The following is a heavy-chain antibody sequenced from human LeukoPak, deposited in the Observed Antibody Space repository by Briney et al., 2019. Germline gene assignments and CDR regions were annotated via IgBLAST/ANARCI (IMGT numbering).Heavy chain of an antibody. Sequence: GGSLRLSCAASGFTFSSYWMSWVRQAPGKGLEWVANIKKDGSEKYYVDSVKGRFTISRDNAKTSLYLQMNSLRAEDTAVYYCAKPFHGAAAGTEVSYWGQGTLVTVSS. CDR2: IKKDGSEK. D-gene: IGHD6-13*01. CDR3: AKPFHGAAAGTEVSY. CDR1: GFTFSSYW. J-gene: IGHJ4*02. V-gene: IGHV3-7*03.